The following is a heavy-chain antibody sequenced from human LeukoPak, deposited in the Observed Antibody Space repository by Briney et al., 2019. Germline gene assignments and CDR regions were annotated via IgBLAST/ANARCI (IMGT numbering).Heavy chain of an antibody. Sequence: SETLSLTCTVPGGSISSSSYYWGWIRQPPGKGLEWIGSIYYSGSTYYNPSLRSRVTISVDTSKNQFSLKLSSVTAADTAVYYCARMKGIAARPFDYWGQGTLVTVSS. CDR1: GGSISSSSYY. D-gene: IGHD6-6*01. J-gene: IGHJ4*02. CDR2: IYYSGST. V-gene: IGHV4-39*01. CDR3: ARMKGIAARPFDY.